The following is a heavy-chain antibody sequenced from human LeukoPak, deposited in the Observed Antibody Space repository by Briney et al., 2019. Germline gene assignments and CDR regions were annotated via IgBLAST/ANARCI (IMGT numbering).Heavy chain of an antibody. CDR3: ARLKKPDGLGSYSQY. CDR2: IYPGDSDT. CDR1: GYSFTSYW. V-gene: IGHV5-51*01. Sequence: GESLKISCKGSGYSFTSYWIGWVRQMPGKGLEWMGIIYPGDSDTRYSPSFQGQVTISADKSISTAYLQWSSLKASDTAMYYCARLKKPDGLGSYSQYWGQGTMVTVSS. D-gene: IGHD3-10*01. J-gene: IGHJ4*02.